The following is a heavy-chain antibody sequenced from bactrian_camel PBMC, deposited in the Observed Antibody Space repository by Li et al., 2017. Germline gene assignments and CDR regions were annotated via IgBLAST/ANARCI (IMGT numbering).Heavy chain of an antibody. CDR3: AAGQGVGWCLDVIRVGAEPDFDY. D-gene: IGHD5*01. J-gene: IGHJ6*01. Sequence: DVQLVESGGGLVQPGGSLRLSCAASGFTFSGYGMSWVRQAPGKGLEWVSTIASDGNAYYADSVKGRFTISTDNTHDTLYLQMNSLKSEDTATYYCAAGQGVGWCLDVIRVGAEPDFDYWGHGTQVTVS. V-gene: IGHV3S10*01. CDR2: IASDGNA. CDR1: GFTFSGYG.